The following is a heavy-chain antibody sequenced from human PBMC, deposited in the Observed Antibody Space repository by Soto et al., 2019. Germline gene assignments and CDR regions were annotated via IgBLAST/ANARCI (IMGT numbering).Heavy chain of an antibody. CDR1: GDSISSYY. J-gene: IGHJ6*02. D-gene: IGHD1-20*01. V-gene: IGHV4-59*01. Sequence: PSETLSLTCTVSGDSISSYYWSWIRQPPGRGLEWIGYIYYSGSTNYNPSLKSRVTISVDTSKNQFSLNLSSVTAADTAVYYCARCDNWSYYYGMDVRGQGTTVTVSS. CDR2: IYYSGST. CDR3: ARCDNWSYYYGMDV.